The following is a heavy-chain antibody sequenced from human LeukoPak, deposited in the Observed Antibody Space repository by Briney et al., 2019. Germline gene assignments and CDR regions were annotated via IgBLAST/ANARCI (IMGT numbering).Heavy chain of an antibody. J-gene: IGHJ4*02. CDR2: IYYSGST. V-gene: IGHV4-30-4*01. CDR1: GGSISSGDYY. Sequence: SETLSLTCTVSGGSISSGDYYWSWIRQPPGKGLEWIGYIYYSGSTYYNPSLKSRVTISVDTSKNQFSLKLSSVTAADTAVYYCASSPNYYGSGSYYRDWGQGTLVTVSS. D-gene: IGHD3-10*01. CDR3: ASSPNYYGSGSYYRD.